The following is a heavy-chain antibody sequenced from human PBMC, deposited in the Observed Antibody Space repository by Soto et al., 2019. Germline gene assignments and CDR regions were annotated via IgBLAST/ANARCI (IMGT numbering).Heavy chain of an antibody. CDR2: ITSDGTYT. D-gene: IGHD6-6*01. J-gene: IGHJ5*02. V-gene: IGHV3-11*06. Sequence: QVQLVESGGALVKPGGSLRLSCAASGFTCSDYYMSWIRRAPGKGLEWISYITSDGTYTKYADSVKGRFTISRDNAKKSLYLQMNSLGAEHTAVYYCPRDSDRTSSTSNSFVPWIQGTLVTFSS. CDR3: PRDSDRTSSTSNSFVP. CDR1: GFTCSDYY.